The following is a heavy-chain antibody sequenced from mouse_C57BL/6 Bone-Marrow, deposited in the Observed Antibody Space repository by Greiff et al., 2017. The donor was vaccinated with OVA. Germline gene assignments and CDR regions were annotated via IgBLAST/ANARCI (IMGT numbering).Heavy chain of an antibody. D-gene: IGHD1-1*01. CDR1: GFTFSDYY. CDR2: ISNGGGST. CDR3: ARPLLYYGSSYGFAY. J-gene: IGHJ3*01. V-gene: IGHV5-12*01. Sequence: EVKLVESGGGLVQPGGSLKLSCAASGFTFSDYYMYWVRQTPEKRLEWVAYISNGGGSTNYPDTVKGRFTFSRATSKNTMYLQMSRLKSEDTARYYCARPLLYYGSSYGFAYWGQGTLVTVSA.